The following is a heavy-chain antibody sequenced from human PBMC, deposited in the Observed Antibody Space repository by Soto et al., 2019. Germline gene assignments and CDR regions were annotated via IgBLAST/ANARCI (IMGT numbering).Heavy chain of an antibody. D-gene: IGHD6-19*01. V-gene: IGHV4-34*01. Sequence: SETLSLTCAVYGGSFSGYYWSWIRQPPGKGLEWIGEINHSGSTNYNPSLKSRVTISVDTSKNQFSLKLSSVTAADTAVYYCARRKGKQWLVGGYYFDYWGQGTLVTVSS. J-gene: IGHJ4*02. CDR3: ARRKGKQWLVGGYYFDY. CDR1: GGSFSGYY. CDR2: INHSGST.